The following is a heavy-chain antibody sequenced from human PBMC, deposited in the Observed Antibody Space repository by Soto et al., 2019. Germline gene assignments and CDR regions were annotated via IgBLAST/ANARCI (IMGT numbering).Heavy chain of an antibody. Sequence: ASVKVSCKASGYTFTSYAMNWVRQAPGQGLEWMGWINTNTGNPTYAQGFTGRFVFSLDTSVSTAYLQICSLKAEDTAVYYCARDYHDIVVVVAATPEFWFDPWGQ. CDR2: INTNTGNP. CDR1: GYTFTSYA. D-gene: IGHD2-15*01. CDR3: ARDYHDIVVVVAATPEFWFDP. V-gene: IGHV7-4-1*01. J-gene: IGHJ5*02.